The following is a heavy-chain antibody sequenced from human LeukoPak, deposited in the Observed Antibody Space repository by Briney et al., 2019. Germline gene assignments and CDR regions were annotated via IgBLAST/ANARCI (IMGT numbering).Heavy chain of an antibody. Sequence: ASVKVSCKASGYTFTSYDINWVRQATGQGLEWMGWMNPNSGNTGYARKFQGRVTMTRNTSISTAYMELSSLRSEDTAVYYCATAVTTWIGYYYYGMDVWGQGTTVTVSS. J-gene: IGHJ6*02. CDR2: MNPNSGNT. D-gene: IGHD4-17*01. CDR1: GYTFTSYD. CDR3: ATAVTTWIGYYYYGMDV. V-gene: IGHV1-8*01.